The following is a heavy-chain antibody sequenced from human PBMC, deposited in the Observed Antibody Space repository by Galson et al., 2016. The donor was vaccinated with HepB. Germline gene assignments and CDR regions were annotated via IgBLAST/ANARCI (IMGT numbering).Heavy chain of an antibody. CDR3: ARFNDYGDYADY. CDR2: IYYSGST. CDR1: GGSISSHY. V-gene: IGHV4-59*08. Sequence: SETLSLTCTVSGGSISSHYWSWIRQPPGKGLEWMGYIYYSGSTNYNPSLKSRVTILLDTSRNQFSLKLKSVTAADTALYYCARFNDYGDYADYWGRGTLVTVSS. D-gene: IGHD4-17*01. J-gene: IGHJ4*02.